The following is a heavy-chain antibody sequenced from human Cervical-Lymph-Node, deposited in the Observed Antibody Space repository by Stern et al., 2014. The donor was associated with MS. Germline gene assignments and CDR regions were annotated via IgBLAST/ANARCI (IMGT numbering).Heavy chain of an antibody. Sequence: VQLVASGGGVVQPGRSLRLSCAASGFTFSSYAMHWVRQAPGKGLEWVAVISYDGSNKYYADSVKGRFTISRDNSKNTLYLQMNSLRAEDTAVYYCARVLEDSGYDSAHDYYYGMDVWGQGTTVTVSS. CDR3: ARVLEDSGYDSAHDYYYGMDV. D-gene: IGHD5-12*01. J-gene: IGHJ6*02. V-gene: IGHV3-30-3*01. CDR2: ISYDGSNK. CDR1: GFTFSSYA.